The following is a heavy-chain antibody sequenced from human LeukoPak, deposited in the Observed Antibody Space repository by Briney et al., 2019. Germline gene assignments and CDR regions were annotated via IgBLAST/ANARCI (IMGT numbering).Heavy chain of an antibody. D-gene: IGHD2-21*02. Sequence: PSETLSLTCTVSGGSISSYYWSWIRQPPGKGLEWIGYIYYSGSTNYNPSLKSRVTISVDTSKNQFSLKLSSVTAADTAVHYCARLRDYYAPMDVWGQGTTVTVSS. CDR3: ARLRDYYAPMDV. V-gene: IGHV4-59*01. CDR1: GGSISSYY. CDR2: IYYSGST. J-gene: IGHJ6*02.